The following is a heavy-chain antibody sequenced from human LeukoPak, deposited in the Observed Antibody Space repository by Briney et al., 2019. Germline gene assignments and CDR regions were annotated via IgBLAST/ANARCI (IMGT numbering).Heavy chain of an antibody. Sequence: ETLSLTCTVSGGSISSSSYYWGWVRQAPGKGLEWVANIKQDGSEKYYVDSVKGRFTTSKDNAKNSLYLQMNSLRVEDTSVYYCARVKHYYDSSGYGCYFDYWGQGTLVTVSS. CDR2: IKQDGSEK. CDR1: GGSISSSSYY. D-gene: IGHD3-22*01. J-gene: IGHJ4*02. CDR3: ARVKHYYDSSGYGCYFDY. V-gene: IGHV3-7*01.